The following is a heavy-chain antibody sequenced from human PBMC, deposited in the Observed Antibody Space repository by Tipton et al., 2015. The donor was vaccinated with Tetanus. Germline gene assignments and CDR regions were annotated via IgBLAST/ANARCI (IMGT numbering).Heavy chain of an antibody. J-gene: IGHJ4*02. CDR3: AREQRSITMVRGNYYFDY. V-gene: IGHV1-69*09. CDR1: GGTFSSYA. D-gene: IGHD3-10*01. Sequence: QVQLVQSGAEVKKPGSSVKVSCKASGGTFSSYAISWVRQAPGQGLEWMGRIIPILGIANYAQKFQGRVTITADKSTSTAYMELSSLRSEDTAVYYCAREQRSITMVRGNYYFDYWGQGTLVTVSS. CDR2: IIPILGIA.